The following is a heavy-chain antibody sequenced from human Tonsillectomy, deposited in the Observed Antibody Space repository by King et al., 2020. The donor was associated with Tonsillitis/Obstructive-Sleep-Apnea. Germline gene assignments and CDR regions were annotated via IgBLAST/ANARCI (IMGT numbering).Heavy chain of an antibody. D-gene: IGHD6-25*01. CDR2: IWYDGSSK. J-gene: IGHJ4*02. V-gene: IGHV3-33*01. CDR1: GFTFSPYG. CDR3: ARDGSARDIDY. Sequence: HVQLVESGGGVVQPGRSLRLSCAASGFTFSPYGMHWVRQAPGKGLEWVAIIWYDGSSKFYADSVRGRFTISSDNSKNTLHLQMNSLRAEDTAIYYCARDGSARDIDYWGQGTLVTVSS.